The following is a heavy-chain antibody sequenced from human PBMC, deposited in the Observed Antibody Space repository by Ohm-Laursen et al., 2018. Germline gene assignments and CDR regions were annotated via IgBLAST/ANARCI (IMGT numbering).Heavy chain of an antibody. D-gene: IGHD3-22*01. CDR1: GFTFSSYA. J-gene: IGHJ4*02. CDR2: ISGSGGST. Sequence: SLRLSCAASGFTFSSYAMSWVRQAPGKGPEWVSTISGSGGSTYYADSVKGRFTISRDNSKNTLYLQMNSLRAEDTAVYYCAKDLSFQYYYDSSGYQLSFDYWGQGTLVTVSS. V-gene: IGHV3-23*01. CDR3: AKDLSFQYYYDSSGYQLSFDY.